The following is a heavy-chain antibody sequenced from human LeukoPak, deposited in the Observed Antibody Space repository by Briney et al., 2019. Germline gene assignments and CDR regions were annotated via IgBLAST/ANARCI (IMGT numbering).Heavy chain of an antibody. V-gene: IGHV1-18*01. CDR1: GYTFTSYG. Sequence: GASVKVSCKASGYTFTSYGISWVRQAPGQGLEWMGWISAYNGNTNYAQKLQGRVTMTTDTSTSTAYMELRSLRSDDTAVYYCARAMLYYDILTGHHPGNWFDPWGQGTLVTVSS. CDR2: ISAYNGNT. CDR3: ARAMLYYDILTGHHPGNWFDP. D-gene: IGHD3-9*01. J-gene: IGHJ5*02.